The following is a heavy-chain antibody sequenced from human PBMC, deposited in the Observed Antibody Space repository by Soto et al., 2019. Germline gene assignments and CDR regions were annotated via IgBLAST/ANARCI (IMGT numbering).Heavy chain of an antibody. CDR2: IYYSGST. Sequence: SETLSLTCTVSDGSISIYYWSWIRHPPGKGLEWIGHIYYSGSTNYNPSLKSRVTISVDTSKNQFSLKLSSVTAADTAVYYCARYYYDSSGYYYSGPWGQGTLVTVSS. V-gene: IGHV4-59*01. CDR1: DGSISIYY. D-gene: IGHD3-22*01. CDR3: ARYYYDSSGYYYSGP. J-gene: IGHJ5*02.